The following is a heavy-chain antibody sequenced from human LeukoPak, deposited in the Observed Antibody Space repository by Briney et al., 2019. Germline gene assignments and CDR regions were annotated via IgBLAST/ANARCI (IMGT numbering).Heavy chain of an antibody. J-gene: IGHJ4*02. CDR1: GYSFISYW. CDR3: ASQGAYCGGDCYPDH. Sequence: GESLKISCRGSGYSFISYWIGWVRQMPGKGLEWMGIIYPGDSDTRYSPSFQGQVTISADKSISTAYLQWSSLKASDTAMYYCASQGAYCGGDCYPDHWGQGTLVTVSS. V-gene: IGHV5-51*01. CDR2: IYPGDSDT. D-gene: IGHD2-21*02.